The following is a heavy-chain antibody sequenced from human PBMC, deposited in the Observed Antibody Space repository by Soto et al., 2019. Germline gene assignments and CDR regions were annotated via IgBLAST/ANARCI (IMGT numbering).Heavy chain of an antibody. Sequence: EVQLLESGGGLVQPGESLRLSCAASGFTFSSYAMSWVRQAPGKGLEWVSVISGSDDSTYYADSVKGRFTISRDKSKNTLYLQMTSLRAEDTAVYYCAKRSSSFTFDYWGQGTLVTVSS. CDR2: ISGSDDST. J-gene: IGHJ4*02. CDR3: AKRSSSFTFDY. D-gene: IGHD6-6*01. CDR1: GFTFSSYA. V-gene: IGHV3-23*01.